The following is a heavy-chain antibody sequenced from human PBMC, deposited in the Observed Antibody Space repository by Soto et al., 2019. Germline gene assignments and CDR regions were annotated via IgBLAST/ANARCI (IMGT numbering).Heavy chain of an antibody. CDR1: GCDITTYY. D-gene: IGHD3-9*01. CDR2: IYDTGST. CDR3: ARCPIDHNWFDP. Sequence: QVQLQESGPGLVKPSETLSLTCTVSGCDITTYYWSWLRQSPGKGLEWIGHIYDTGSTTYNPSLKSRVTISVDTSNKQFSLRLTSVTAADTAVYYCARCPIDHNWFDPWGQGTLVTVSS. V-gene: IGHV4-59*01. J-gene: IGHJ5*02.